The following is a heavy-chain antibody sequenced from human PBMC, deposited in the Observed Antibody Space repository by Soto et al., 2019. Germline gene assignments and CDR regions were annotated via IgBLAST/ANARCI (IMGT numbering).Heavy chain of an antibody. CDR1: GFTFSSYS. CDR3: ATQLGTMIVVSHGGTKPASDPFDY. CDR2: ISSSSSYI. J-gene: IGHJ4*02. Sequence: GGSLRLSCAASGFTFSSYSMNWVRQAPGKGLEWVSSISSSSSYIYYADSVKGRFTISRDNAKNSLYLQMKSLRAEDTAVYYCATQLGTMIVVSHGGTKPASDPFDYWGQGTLVTVSS. V-gene: IGHV3-21*01. D-gene: IGHD3-22*01.